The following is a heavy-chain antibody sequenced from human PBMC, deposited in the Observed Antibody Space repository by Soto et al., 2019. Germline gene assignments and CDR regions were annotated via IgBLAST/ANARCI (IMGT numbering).Heavy chain of an antibody. D-gene: IGHD6-6*01. V-gene: IGHV3-23*01. CDR1: GGTVSSYG. CDR2: ISGSGGSI. CDR3: VREFMATRPHYYYYAMDV. Sequence: GGALRRSGAGCGGTVSSYGRSWVRQAPGKGLEWVSAISGSGGSIYYADSVKGRFTISRDNAKNSLFLQMSGLRDDDTAVYYCVREFMATRPHYYYYAMDVWGQGTSVTVSS. J-gene: IGHJ6*02.